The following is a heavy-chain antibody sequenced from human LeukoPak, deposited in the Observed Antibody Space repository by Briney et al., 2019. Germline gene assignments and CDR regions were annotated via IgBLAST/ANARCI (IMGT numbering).Heavy chain of an antibody. CDR3: AKESPYSSGWYEGWFDP. CDR1: GFTFSSYE. D-gene: IGHD6-19*01. J-gene: IGHJ5*02. CDR2: ISSSGSTI. Sequence: GGSLRLSCAASGFTFSSYEMNWVRQAPGKGLEWVSYISSSGSTIYYADSVKGRFTISRDNAKNSLYLQMNSLRAEDTAVYYCAKESPYSSGWYEGWFDPWGQGTLVTVSS. V-gene: IGHV3-48*03.